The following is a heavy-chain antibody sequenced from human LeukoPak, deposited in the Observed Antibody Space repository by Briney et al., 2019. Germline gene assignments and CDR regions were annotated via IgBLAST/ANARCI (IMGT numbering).Heavy chain of an antibody. J-gene: IGHJ3*02. CDR3: ARHGYCSSTSCRRTAFDI. D-gene: IGHD2-2*01. V-gene: IGHV4-39*01. CDR2: FYYSESP. CDR1: GGSISSSRYY. Sequence: SETLSLTCTVSGGSISSSRYYWAWIRQPPGKGLEWIGGFYYSESPYHNPSLKSRVTVSVDTSKNQFSLKLSSVTAADTAVFYCARHGYCSSTSCRRTAFDIWGQGTMVTVSS.